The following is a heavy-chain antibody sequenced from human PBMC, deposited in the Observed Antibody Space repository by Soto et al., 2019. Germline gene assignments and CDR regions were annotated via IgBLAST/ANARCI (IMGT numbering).Heavy chain of an antibody. V-gene: IGHV3-9*01. Sequence: EVQLVESGGGLVQPGRSLRLSCAASGFNFGDHAMHWVRQRPGEGLEWVSSISWNRANIGYAASVKGRFSISRDNAENSLYLQMDSLTDEDTALYYCTKGRTGMPSEIDSWGQGTLVAVSS. CDR2: ISWNRANI. D-gene: IGHD2-2*01. CDR3: TKGRTGMPSEIDS. J-gene: IGHJ4*02. CDR1: GFNFGDHA.